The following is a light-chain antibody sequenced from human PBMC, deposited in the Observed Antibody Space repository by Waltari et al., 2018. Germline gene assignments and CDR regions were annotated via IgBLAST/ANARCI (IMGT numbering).Light chain of an antibody. V-gene: IGKV3-20*01. J-gene: IGKJ1*01. CDR1: QNVPSNY. Sequence: EIVLTQSPGTFSLSLGERATLSCRASQNVPSNYLNWYQQVPGQAPRILMFAAASRATGIPDRFSGSGSGTDFTLTINSLEPEDFAVYYCHQYGTSPPYTFGQGTKVEIK. CDR3: HQYGTSPPYT. CDR2: AAA.